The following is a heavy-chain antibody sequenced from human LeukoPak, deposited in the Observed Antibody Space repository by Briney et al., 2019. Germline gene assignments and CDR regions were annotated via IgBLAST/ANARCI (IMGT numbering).Heavy chain of an antibody. Sequence: GASVKVSCKTSGYTFTSYGISWVRQAPGQGLEWMGWINPNSGGTNYAQKFQGRVTMTRDTSISTAYMELSRLRSDDTAVYYCARSPYSSSWCDHWGQGTLVTVSS. D-gene: IGHD6-13*01. CDR2: INPNSGGT. J-gene: IGHJ5*02. CDR1: GYTFTSYG. V-gene: IGHV1-2*02. CDR3: ARSPYSSSWCDH.